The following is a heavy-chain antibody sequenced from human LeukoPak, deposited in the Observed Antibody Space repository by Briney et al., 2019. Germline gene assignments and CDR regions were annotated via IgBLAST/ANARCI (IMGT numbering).Heavy chain of an antibody. V-gene: IGHV6-1*01. J-gene: IGHJ5*02. CDR2: TYYRSKWYN. CDR3: AREIHHLPDYGDYVGSFDP. D-gene: IGHD4-17*01. CDR1: GDSVSSNSAG. Sequence: SLTLSLTCAISGDSVSSNSAGWNWIRQSPSRGLEWLGRTYYRSKWYNDFAPSVRNRITINPDTSKNQFSLQLNSVTPEDTAVYYCAREIHHLPDYGDYVGSFDPWGQGTLVTVSS.